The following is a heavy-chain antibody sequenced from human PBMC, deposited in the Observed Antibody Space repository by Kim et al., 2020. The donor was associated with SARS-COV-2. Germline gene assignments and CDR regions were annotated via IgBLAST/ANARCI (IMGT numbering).Heavy chain of an antibody. V-gene: IGHV3-33*01. Sequence: NKYYADSGKVRFTISRDNSKNTLYLQMNSLRAEDTAVYYCARTTGDAFDIWGQGTMVTVSS. CDR3: ARTTGDAFDI. CDR2: NK. D-gene: IGHD4-17*01. J-gene: IGHJ3*02.